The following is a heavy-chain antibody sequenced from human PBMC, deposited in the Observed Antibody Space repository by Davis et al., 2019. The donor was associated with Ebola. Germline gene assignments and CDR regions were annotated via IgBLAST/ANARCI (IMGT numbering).Heavy chain of an antibody. D-gene: IGHD3-10*01. CDR2: IYYSGST. CDR3: ARGAYGSGSSNWFDP. J-gene: IGHJ5*02. CDR1: GGSISSYY. Sequence: PSETLSLTCTVSGGSISSYYWSWIRQPPGKGLEWIGYIYYSGSTNYNPSLKSRVTISVDTSKNQFSLKLSSVSAADTAVYYCARGAYGSGSSNWFDPWGQGTLVTVSS. V-gene: IGHV4-59*12.